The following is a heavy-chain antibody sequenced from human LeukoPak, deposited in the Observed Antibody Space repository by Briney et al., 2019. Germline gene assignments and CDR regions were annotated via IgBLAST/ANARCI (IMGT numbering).Heavy chain of an antibody. Sequence: SETLSPTCTVSGGSVSSGSYYWSWIRQPPGKGLEWIGYIYYSGSTNYNPSLKSRVTISVDTSKNQFSLKLSSVTAADTAVYYCASDYGDWGTYFQHWGQGTLVTVSS. J-gene: IGHJ1*01. D-gene: IGHD4-17*01. CDR1: GGSVSSGSYY. CDR3: ASDYGDWGTYFQH. CDR2: IYYSGST. V-gene: IGHV4-61*01.